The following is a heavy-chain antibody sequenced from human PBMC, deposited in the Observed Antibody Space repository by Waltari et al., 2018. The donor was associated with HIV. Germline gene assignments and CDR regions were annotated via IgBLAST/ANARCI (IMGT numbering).Heavy chain of an antibody. J-gene: IGHJ4*02. CDR1: GFTFSTYN. CDR2: FSSVSTYM. Sequence: EVQLVESGGGLVNPGGSLRLSCAASGFTFSTYNMNWVRQAPGKGLGWRSTFSSVSTYMYYADSVKGRFTISRDNAKNSLQLQMNSLRAEDTAVYYCARESRVGVIFDDWGQGTLVTVSS. CDR3: ARESRVGVIFDD. D-gene: IGHD3-10*01. V-gene: IGHV3-21*01.